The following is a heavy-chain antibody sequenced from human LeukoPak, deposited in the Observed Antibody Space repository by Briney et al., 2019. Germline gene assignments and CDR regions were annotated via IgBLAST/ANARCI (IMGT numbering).Heavy chain of an antibody. CDR2: IYYSGST. CDR1: GGSISSYY. Sequence: SETLSLTCTVSGGSISSYYWSWIRQPPGKGLEWIWYIYYSGSTNYNPSLKSRVTISVDTSKNQFSLKLSSVTAADTAVYYCARHSRQLKYYFDYWGQGTLVTVSS. CDR3: ARHSRQLKYYFDY. V-gene: IGHV4-59*08. J-gene: IGHJ4*02. D-gene: IGHD6-6*01.